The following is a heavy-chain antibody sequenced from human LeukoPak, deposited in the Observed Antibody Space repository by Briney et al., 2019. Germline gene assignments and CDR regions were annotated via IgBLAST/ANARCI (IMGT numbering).Heavy chain of an antibody. J-gene: IGHJ4*02. CDR1: GFTFDDYA. Sequence: GRSLRLSCAASGFTFDDYAMHWVRQAPGKGLEWVSGISWNSGSIGYADSVKGRFTISRDNAKNSLYLQMNSLRAEDTAVYYCVTMGSGVFDYWGQGTLVTASS. CDR2: ISWNSGSI. D-gene: IGHD2-15*01. V-gene: IGHV3-9*01. CDR3: VTMGSGVFDY.